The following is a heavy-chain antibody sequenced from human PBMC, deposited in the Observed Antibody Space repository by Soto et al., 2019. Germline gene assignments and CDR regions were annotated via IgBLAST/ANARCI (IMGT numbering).Heavy chain of an antibody. V-gene: IGHV3-48*02. CDR3: AAIIIVSKD. J-gene: IGHJ4*02. CDR1: GFIFSDYS. D-gene: IGHD2-15*01. CDR2: ITPTSSVI. Sequence: GGSLRLSCAASGFIFSDYSMNWVRQAPGKGLEWIAYITPTSSVIHYADSVRGRFTISRDNVKNLLYLQMNSLRDEDTAVYYCAAIIIVSKDWGQGTLVTVTS.